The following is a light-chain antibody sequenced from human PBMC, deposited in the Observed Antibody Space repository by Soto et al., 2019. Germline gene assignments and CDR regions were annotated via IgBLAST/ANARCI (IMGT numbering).Light chain of an antibody. CDR3: VSYTSGTTYV. CDR1: SSDVGGSNF. Sequence: QSVLTPPASVSDSPGQSITISCTGTSSDVGGSNFVSWYQQHPGKPPKLIIYDVANRPSGVSNRFSSSKSGGTASLIISRLLTEDEADYYCVSYTSGTTYVFGTGTKVTVL. CDR2: DVA. V-gene: IGLV2-14*03. J-gene: IGLJ1*01.